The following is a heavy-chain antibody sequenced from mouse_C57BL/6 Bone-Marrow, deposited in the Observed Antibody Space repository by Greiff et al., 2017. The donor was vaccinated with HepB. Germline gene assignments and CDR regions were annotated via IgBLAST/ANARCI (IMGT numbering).Heavy chain of an antibody. CDR3: ARTLYSNYDFGY. CDR1: GYAFSSSW. V-gene: IGHV1-82*01. D-gene: IGHD2-5*01. CDR2: IYPGDGDT. Sequence: QVQLQQSGPELVKPGASVKISCKASGYAFSSSWMNWVKQRPGKGLEWIGRIYPGDGDTNYNGKFKGKATLTADKSSSTAYMQLSSLTSEDSAVYFCARTLYSNYDFGYWGQGTTLTVSS. J-gene: IGHJ2*01.